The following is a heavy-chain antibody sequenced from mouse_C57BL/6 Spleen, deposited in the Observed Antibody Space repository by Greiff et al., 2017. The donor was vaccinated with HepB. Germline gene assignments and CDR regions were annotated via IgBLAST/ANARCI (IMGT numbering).Heavy chain of an antibody. V-gene: IGHV1-72*01. CDR3: ARYYGSSSYFDY. J-gene: IGHJ2*01. CDR1: GYTFTSYW. Sequence: VQLQQSGAELVKPGASVKLSCKASGYTFTSYWMHWVKQRPGRGLEWIGRIEPNSGGTKYNEKFKSKATLTVDKPSSTAYMQLSSLTSEDSAVYYCARYYGSSSYFDYWGQGTTLTVSS. D-gene: IGHD1-1*01. CDR2: IEPNSGGT.